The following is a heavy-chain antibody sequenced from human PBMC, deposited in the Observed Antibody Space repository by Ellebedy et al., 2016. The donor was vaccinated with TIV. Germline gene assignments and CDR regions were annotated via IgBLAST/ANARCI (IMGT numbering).Heavy chain of an antibody. Sequence: PGGSLRLSCAASGFSPNVNYMSWVRQAPGKGLEWVPIIYSGVSGGSTYYAESVRGRFTISRDNSKRTLYLQMNSLRAEDTATYYCARDHWGGWGSGPASQHDSWGQGTLVTVSS. CDR3: ARDHWGGWGSGPASQHDS. CDR1: GFSPNVNY. V-gene: IGHV3-53*01. CDR2: IYSGVSGGST. D-gene: IGHD6-19*01. J-gene: IGHJ4*02.